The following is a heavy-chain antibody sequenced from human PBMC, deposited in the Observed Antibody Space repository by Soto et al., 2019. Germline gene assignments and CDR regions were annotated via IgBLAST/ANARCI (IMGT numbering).Heavy chain of an antibody. J-gene: IGHJ5*02. V-gene: IGHV4-34*01. CDR1: GGSFSGYY. CDR2: SNHSGST. Sequence: PSETLSLTCAGYGGSFSGYYWSWIRQTPGKGLEWIGESNHSGSTNYNPSLKSRVTISVDTSKNQFSLKLSSVTAADTAVYYCARDYGDYYAVWFDPWGQGTLVTVAS. D-gene: IGHD4-17*01. CDR3: ARDYGDYYAVWFDP.